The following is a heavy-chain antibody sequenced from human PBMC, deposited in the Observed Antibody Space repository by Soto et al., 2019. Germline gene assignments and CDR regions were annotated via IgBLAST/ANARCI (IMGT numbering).Heavy chain of an antibody. J-gene: IGHJ6*02. CDR1: GYTFTSYD. V-gene: IGHV1-8*01. CDR2: MNPNSGNT. CDR3: ARLSTYYAFWSGYLSYYYYGMDV. Sequence: QVQLVQSGAEVKKPGASVKVSCKASGYTFTSYDINWVRQATGQGLEWMGWMNPNSGNTGHAQKFQGRVTMTRNTSISTAYMELSSLRSEDTAVYYCARLSTYYAFWSGYLSYYYYGMDVWGQGTTVTVSS. D-gene: IGHD3-3*01.